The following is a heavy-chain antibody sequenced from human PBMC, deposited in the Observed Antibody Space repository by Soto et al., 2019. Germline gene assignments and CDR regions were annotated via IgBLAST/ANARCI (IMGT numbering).Heavy chain of an antibody. CDR2: VSGSGDAT. Sequence: GGSLRLSCAASGFTFSSYAMSWVRQAPGKGLEWVSAVSGSGDATYYVDSVKGRLTISRDNSKDTLYLQLNSLRAEDTAVYYCAKGRVVTAISSFDYWGQGTLVTVSS. J-gene: IGHJ4*02. D-gene: IGHD2-21*02. CDR1: GFTFSSYA. V-gene: IGHV3-23*01. CDR3: AKGRVVTAISSFDY.